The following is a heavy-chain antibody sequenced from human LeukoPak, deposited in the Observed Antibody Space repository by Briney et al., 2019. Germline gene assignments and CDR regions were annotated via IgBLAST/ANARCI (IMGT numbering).Heavy chain of an antibody. D-gene: IGHD3-10*01. Sequence: ASVKVSCKASGGTFSSYAISWVRQAPGQGLEWMGGIIPIFGTANYAQKFQGRVTITTDESTSTAYMELSSLRSEDTAVYYCARERGPRPWDWGQGTLVTVSS. V-gene: IGHV1-69*05. CDR3: ARERGPRPWD. CDR2: IIPIFGTA. J-gene: IGHJ4*02. CDR1: GGTFSSYA.